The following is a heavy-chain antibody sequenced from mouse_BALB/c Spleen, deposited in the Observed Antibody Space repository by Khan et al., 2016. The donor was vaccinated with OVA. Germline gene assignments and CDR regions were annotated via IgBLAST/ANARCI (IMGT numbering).Heavy chain of an antibody. J-gene: IGHJ3*01. CDR1: GFTFSTYG. CDR3: SRLAFYYDSGGFAF. D-gene: IGHD1-1*01. Sequence: EVKLVESGGDLVKPGGSLKLSCAASGFTFSTYGMSWVRQTPDKRLEWVATVSTGGGYTYYPDSVKGRFTISRDNAKNTLYLQMSSLKSEDTAMFYCSRLAFYYDSGGFAFWGQGTLVTVSA. V-gene: IGHV5-6*02. CDR2: VSTGGGYT.